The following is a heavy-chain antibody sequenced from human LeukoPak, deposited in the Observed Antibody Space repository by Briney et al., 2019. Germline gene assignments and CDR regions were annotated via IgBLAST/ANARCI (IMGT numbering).Heavy chain of an antibody. J-gene: IGHJ4*02. V-gene: IGHV3-23*01. CDR1: GFTFSSYA. Sequence: PGGSLRLSCAASGFTFSSYAMSWARQAPGKGLEWVSAISGSGGSTYYADSVKGRFTISRDNSKNTLYLQMNSLRAEDTAVYYCAKVDTPYYYDSSGYYTSLLYFDYWGQGTLSPSPQ. D-gene: IGHD3-22*01. CDR3: AKVDTPYYYDSSGYYTSLLYFDY. CDR2: ISGSGGST.